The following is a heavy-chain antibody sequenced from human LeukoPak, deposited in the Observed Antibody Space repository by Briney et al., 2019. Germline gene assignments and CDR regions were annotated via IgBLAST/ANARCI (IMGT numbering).Heavy chain of an antibody. V-gene: IGHV3-23*01. D-gene: IGHD1-26*01. CDR3: ARDPYSGGYGSYYYYYMDV. CDR1: GFTFSSYA. CDR2: ISGSGGST. J-gene: IGHJ6*03. Sequence: PGGSLRLSCVVSGFTFSSYAMSWVHQAPGKGLEWVSAISGSGGSTYYADSVKGRFTISRDNAKNSVYLEMNSLRAEDTAVYYCARDPYSGGYGSYYYYYMDVWGKGTTVTISS.